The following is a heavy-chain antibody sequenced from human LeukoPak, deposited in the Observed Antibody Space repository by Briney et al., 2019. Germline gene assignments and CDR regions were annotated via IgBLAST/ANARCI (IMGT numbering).Heavy chain of an antibody. V-gene: IGHV1-18*04. D-gene: IGHD3-10*01. CDR1: GYTFTGYY. J-gene: IGHJ4*02. CDR2: ISAYNGNT. CDR3: ARDTGDPLWFGELLLFDY. Sequence: ASVKVSCKASGYTFTGYYMHWVRQAPGQGLEWMGWISAYNGNTNYAQKLQGRVTMTTDTSTSTAYMELRSLRSDDTAVYYCARDTGDPLWFGELLLFDYWGQGTLVTVSS.